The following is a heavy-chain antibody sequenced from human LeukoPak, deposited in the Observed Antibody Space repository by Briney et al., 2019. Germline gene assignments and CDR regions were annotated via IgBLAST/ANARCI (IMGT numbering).Heavy chain of an antibody. V-gene: IGHV1-69*05. D-gene: IGHD3-16*01. CDR3: AVTRGGLWGSYDY. J-gene: IGHJ4*02. CDR1: GGTFSSYA. CDR2: IIPIFGTA. Sequence: GASVKVSCKASGGTFSSYAISWVRQAPGQGLEWMGGIIPIFGTANYAQKFQGRVTITTDESTSTAYMELSSLRSEDTAVYYCAVTRGGLWGSYDYWGQGTLVTVSS.